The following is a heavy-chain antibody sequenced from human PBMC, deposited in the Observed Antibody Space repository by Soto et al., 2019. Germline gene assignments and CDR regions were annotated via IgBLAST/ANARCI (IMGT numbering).Heavy chain of an antibody. V-gene: IGHV4-59*01. D-gene: IGHD4-17*01. CDR3: AREHGDYAIDY. CDR1: GGSISSYY. CDR2: IYYSGST. Sequence: QVQLQESGPGLVKPSETLSLTCTVSGGSISSYYWSWIRQPPGKGLEWIGYIYYSGSTNYNPSPKSRVTISVDTSKNQFSLKLSSVTAADTAVYYCAREHGDYAIDYWGQGTLVTVSS. J-gene: IGHJ4*02.